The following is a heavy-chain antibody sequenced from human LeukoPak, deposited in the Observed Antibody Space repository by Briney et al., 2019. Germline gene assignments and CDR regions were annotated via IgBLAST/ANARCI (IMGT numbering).Heavy chain of an antibody. Sequence: ASVTVSCTASGYTFTSYGISWVRQAPGQGLEWMGWISANDGNTDYPQKLQGRVTMTTDTSTSTAYMGLRSLRSDDTAVYYCARESHVTREDYWGQGTLVTVSS. CDR2: ISANDGNT. D-gene: IGHD3-10*01. CDR3: ARESHVTREDY. CDR1: GYTFTSYG. V-gene: IGHV1-18*01. J-gene: IGHJ4*02.